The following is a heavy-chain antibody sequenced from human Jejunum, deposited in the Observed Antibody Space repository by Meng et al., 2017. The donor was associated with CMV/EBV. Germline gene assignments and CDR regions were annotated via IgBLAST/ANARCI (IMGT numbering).Heavy chain of an antibody. V-gene: IGHV3-7*01. Sequence: SGFTFSSYWMSWVRQAPGKGLEWVANIKQDGREKYYVDSVKGRFTISRDNAKNSLYLQMNSLRAEDTAVYYCARGRVPVGAALNYWGQGTLVTVSS. CDR3: ARGRVPVGAALNY. CDR2: IKQDGREK. J-gene: IGHJ4*02. CDR1: GFTFSSYW. D-gene: IGHD1-26*01.